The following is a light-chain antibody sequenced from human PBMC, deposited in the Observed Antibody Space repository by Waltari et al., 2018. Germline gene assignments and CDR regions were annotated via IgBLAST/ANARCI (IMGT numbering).Light chain of an antibody. CDR3: QTYDSTLSAPYV. V-gene: IGLV1-40*01. CDR1: SSNIGGGYD. Sequence: QSLLTQPPSVSGAPGQRVPISCTGSSSNIGGGYDVHWYQQLPGAAPKLLIYATKKRPPGVPDRFPGSKSGTSASLVITGLQTEDEADYYCQTYDSTLSAPYVFGTGTKVSIL. CDR2: ATK. J-gene: IGLJ1*01.